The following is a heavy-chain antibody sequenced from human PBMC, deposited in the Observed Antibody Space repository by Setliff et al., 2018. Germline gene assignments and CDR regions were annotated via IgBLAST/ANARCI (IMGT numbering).Heavy chain of an antibody. CDR2: VYYTGNT. CDR3: ARDRTAYNYGMDV. D-gene: IGHD5-18*01. Sequence: SETLSLTCTVSGGSIMNYFWSWIRQPPGKGLEWVGYVYYTGNTNYNPSLKSRLTVSVDPSKNQVSLELKSATTADTAVYYCARDRTAYNYGMDVWGQGTTVTVSS. V-gene: IGHV4-59*01. CDR1: GGSIMNYF. J-gene: IGHJ6*02.